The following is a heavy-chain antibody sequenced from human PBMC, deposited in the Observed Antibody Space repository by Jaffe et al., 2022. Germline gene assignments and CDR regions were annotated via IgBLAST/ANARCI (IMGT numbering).Heavy chain of an antibody. Sequence: QVQLQESGPGLVKPSETLSLTCTVSGGSISSYYWSWIRQPPGKGLEWIGYIYYSGSTNYNPSLKSRVTISVDTSKNQFSLKLSSVTAADTAVYYCARVGGYCSGGSCYWGWFDPWGQGTLVTVSS. V-gene: IGHV4-59*01. CDR3: ARVGGYCSGGSCYWGWFDP. CDR2: IYYSGST. D-gene: IGHD2-15*01. J-gene: IGHJ5*02. CDR1: GGSISSYY.